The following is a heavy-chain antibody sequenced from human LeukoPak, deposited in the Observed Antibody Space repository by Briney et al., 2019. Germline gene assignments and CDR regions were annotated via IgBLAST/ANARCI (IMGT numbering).Heavy chain of an antibody. CDR1: GFTFSTYA. D-gene: IGHD1-14*01. CDR3: AKGTRGTSGGPFDY. Sequence: GGSLRLSCAASGFTFSTYAMSWVRQAPGKGLEWVLGVSSSGGITYYADSVKGRFTISRDNSKNTLYVQMNSLRDEDTALYYCAKGTRGTSGGPFDYWGQGTLVTVPS. V-gene: IGHV3-23*01. CDR2: VSSSGGIT. J-gene: IGHJ4*02.